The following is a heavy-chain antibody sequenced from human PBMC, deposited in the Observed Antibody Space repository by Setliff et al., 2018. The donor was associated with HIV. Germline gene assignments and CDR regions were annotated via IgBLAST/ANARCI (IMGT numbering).Heavy chain of an antibody. CDR3: ARHDGGGWYVRVLATSFDY. Sequence: PSETLSLTCTVSGGSISTSRYYWGWIRQPPGKGLEWIGYVSASGTTKYNPSLQSRVTISGDSSKNQFSLKLKSVTAADTAVYYCARHDGGGWYVRVLATSFDYWGQGTLVTVSS. D-gene: IGHD6-19*01. J-gene: IGHJ4*02. CDR1: GGSISTSRYY. V-gene: IGHV4-39*01. CDR2: VSASGTT.